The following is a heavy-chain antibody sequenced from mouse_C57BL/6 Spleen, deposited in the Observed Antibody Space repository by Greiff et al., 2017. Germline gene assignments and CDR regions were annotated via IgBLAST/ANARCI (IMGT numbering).Heavy chain of an antibody. Sequence: EVQLQESGTVLARPGASVKMSCKTSGYTFTSYWMHWVKQRPGQGLEWIGAIYPGNSATSYNQKVKGKAKLTAVTSASTAYMELSSLTNEDSAVYYWTNPVYYYGSSHYFDYWGQGTTLTVSS. CDR1: GYTFTSYW. V-gene: IGHV1-5*01. CDR3: TNPVYYYGSSHYFDY. D-gene: IGHD1-1*01. J-gene: IGHJ2*01. CDR2: IYPGNSAT.